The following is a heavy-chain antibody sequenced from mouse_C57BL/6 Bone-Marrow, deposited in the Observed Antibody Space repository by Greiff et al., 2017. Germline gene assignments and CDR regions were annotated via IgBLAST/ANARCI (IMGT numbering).Heavy chain of an antibody. J-gene: IGHJ3*01. CDR2: ISSGGSYT. D-gene: IGHD2-4*01. CDR3: ARLYYDYDVWFAY. V-gene: IGHV5-6*01. CDR1: GFTFSSYG. Sequence: EVKLMESGGDLVKPGGSLKLSCAASGFTFSSYGMSWVRQTPDKRLEWVATISSGGSYTYYPDSVKGRFTISRDNAKNTLYLQMSSLKSEDTAMYYCARLYYDYDVWFAYWGQGTLVTVSA.